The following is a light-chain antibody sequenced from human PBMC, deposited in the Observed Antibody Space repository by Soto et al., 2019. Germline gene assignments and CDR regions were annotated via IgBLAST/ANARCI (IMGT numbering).Light chain of an antibody. V-gene: IGKV3-15*01. CDR3: PQYSNGTTWR. J-gene: IGKJ1*01. Sequence: STYPGESTPLPRSPSQGIGDTLAWYQQKSGQVPRLLIYRASARATGILARFSGSGSGTEVTLTISSLQSEDFAVHYCPQYSNGTTWRLGQGCKAAIK. CDR2: RAS. CDR1: QGIGDT.